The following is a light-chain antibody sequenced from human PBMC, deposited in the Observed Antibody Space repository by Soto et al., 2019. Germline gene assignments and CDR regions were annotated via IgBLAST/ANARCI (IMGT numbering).Light chain of an antibody. J-gene: IGKJ1*01. CDR1: QSINRW. CDR2: DAS. Sequence: DIQMTQSPSSLSASVGDSVTITCRASQSINRWLAWYQQKPGRAPKLLIYDASSLQSGVPSRFSGSGSGTEFALTINSLQPDDFATYLCQEYNTYSWAFGQGTKVDIK. CDR3: QEYNTYSWA. V-gene: IGKV1-5*01.